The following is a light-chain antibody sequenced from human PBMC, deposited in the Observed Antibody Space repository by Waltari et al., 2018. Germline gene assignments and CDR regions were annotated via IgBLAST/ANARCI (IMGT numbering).Light chain of an antibody. CDR3: QHRFSGPPWS. V-gene: IGKV1-39*01. Sequence: IQMTQSPSSLSASVGDRVTISCRASQFITQYLNWYQHRPGKAPKLLISGASTLQSGVSSRFSGDGSGTDFTLTITSLQPEDFGTYYCQHRFSGPPWSFGQGTKVEIK. CDR2: GAS. CDR1: QFITQY. J-gene: IGKJ1*01.